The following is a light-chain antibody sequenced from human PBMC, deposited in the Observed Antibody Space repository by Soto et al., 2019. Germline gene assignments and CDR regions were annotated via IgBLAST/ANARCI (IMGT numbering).Light chain of an antibody. CDR3: QQYNNWPPTT. Sequence: EIVMTQSPATLSVSPGERSALSCSSSQSVSSNLAWYQQKPGQAPRLLVHGASTRATGIPARFSGSGSGTEFTLTISSLQSEDFAVYYCQQYNNWPPTTFGQGTKVDI. V-gene: IGKV3-15*01. CDR2: GAS. J-gene: IGKJ1*01. CDR1: QSVSSN.